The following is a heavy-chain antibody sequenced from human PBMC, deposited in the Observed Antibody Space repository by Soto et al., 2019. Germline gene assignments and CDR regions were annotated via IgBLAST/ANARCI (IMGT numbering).Heavy chain of an antibody. D-gene: IGHD2-8*01. V-gene: IGHV4-31*03. CDR3: AWGTDAYKNGF. Sequence: SETLSLTCSVSGGSINSGGSHWTWIRQHPEKGLEWIGCIYFYNGATSSTSYNPSLQSRVVISVDTSKNHVSLNLNSVTVADTAVYFCAWGTDAYKNGFWGLGTLVTVS. CDR2: IYFYNGATSST. J-gene: IGHJ4*02. CDR1: GGSINSGGSH.